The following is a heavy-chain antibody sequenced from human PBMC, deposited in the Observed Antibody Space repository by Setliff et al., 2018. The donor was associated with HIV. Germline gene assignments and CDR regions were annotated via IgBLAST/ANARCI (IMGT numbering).Heavy chain of an antibody. CDR1: GFTFSSYG. Sequence: GGSLRLSCAASGFTFSSYGMHWVRQAPGKGLEWVAVIWYDGSKKYYVDSVKGRFTISRDNSKNSLYLQMNGLRVEDTGVYYCARVSELLAYYMDVWGQGTTVTV. D-gene: IGHD1-26*01. V-gene: IGHV3-33*01. CDR3: ARVSELLAYYMDV. CDR2: IWYDGSKK. J-gene: IGHJ6*03.